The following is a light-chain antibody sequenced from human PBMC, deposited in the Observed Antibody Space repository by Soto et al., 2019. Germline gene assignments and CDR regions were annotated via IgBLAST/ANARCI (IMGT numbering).Light chain of an antibody. V-gene: IGKV3-20*01. Sequence: LKQSLDTLSLNPGERATLSCRASQSISASYLAWYQQRRGQAPRVLIYAASNRATGIPDRFSGSGSGTDFTLTISRLEPEDFAVYFCQQYGASPMYPFGQGT. CDR2: AAS. J-gene: IGKJ2*01. CDR3: QQYGASPMYP. CDR1: QSISASY.